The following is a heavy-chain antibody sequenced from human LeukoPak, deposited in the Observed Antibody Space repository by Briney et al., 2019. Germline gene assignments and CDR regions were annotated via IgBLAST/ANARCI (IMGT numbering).Heavy chain of an antibody. J-gene: IGHJ5*02. CDR1: GFTFSSYA. V-gene: IGHV3-30*04. CDR3: ARGSPFDP. Sequence: GGSLRLSCAASGFTFSSYAMHWVRQAPGKGLEWVAVISYDGSNKYYADSVKGRFTISRDNSKNTLYLQMNSLRAEDPAVYYGARGSPFDPWGKGTLVTVSS. CDR2: ISYDGSNK.